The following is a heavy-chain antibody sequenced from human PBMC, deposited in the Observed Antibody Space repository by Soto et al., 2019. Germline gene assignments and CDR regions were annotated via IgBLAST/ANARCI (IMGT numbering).Heavy chain of an antibody. CDR2: IYYSGRT. CDR3: ARRYTAAHLDY. D-gene: IGHD6-13*01. Sequence: QLQLQESGPGLVKPSETLSLTCTVSGGSISSSSYYWGWIRPPPGQGREWIGSIYYSGRTYYNPSLKALVTLSEDTSKNQFALKLSSVTAADTAVYYCARRYTAAHLDYWGQGTLVTVS. CDR1: GGSISSSSYY. J-gene: IGHJ4*02. V-gene: IGHV4-39*01.